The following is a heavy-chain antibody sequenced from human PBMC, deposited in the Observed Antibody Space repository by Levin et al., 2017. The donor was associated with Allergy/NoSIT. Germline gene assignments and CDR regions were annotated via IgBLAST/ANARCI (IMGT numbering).Heavy chain of an antibody. CDR3: ARASLIYGSGSYYEGY. V-gene: IGHV1-2*06. D-gene: IGHD3-10*01. CDR1: GYTFTGYY. J-gene: IGHJ4*02. CDR2: INPNSGGT. Sequence: ASVKVSCKASGYTFTGYYMHWVRQAPGQGLEWMGRINPNSGGTNYAQKFQGRVTMTRDTSISTAYMELSRLRSDDTAVYYCARASLIYGSGSYYEGYWGQGTLVTVSS.